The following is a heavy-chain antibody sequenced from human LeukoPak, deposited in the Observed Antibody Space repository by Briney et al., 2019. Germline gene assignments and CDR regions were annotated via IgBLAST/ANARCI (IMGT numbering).Heavy chain of an antibody. Sequence: PGGSLTLSCAASGFTFSGYGMHWVRQAPGKGLEWVALIYYDGNNKYYADSVKGRLTISRDNSKNSLYLQMNSLRPEDTAVYYCAKHSSSSNYYYGMDVWGQGTTVTVSS. V-gene: IGHV3-30*18. CDR2: IYYDGNNK. CDR1: GFTFSGYG. CDR3: AKHSSSSNYYYGMDV. J-gene: IGHJ6*02. D-gene: IGHD6-6*01.